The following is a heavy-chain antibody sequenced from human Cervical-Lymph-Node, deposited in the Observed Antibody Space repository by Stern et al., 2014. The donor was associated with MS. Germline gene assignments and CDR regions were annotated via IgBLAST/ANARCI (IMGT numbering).Heavy chain of an antibody. CDR3: ARICSSSSWYRYNWFDP. V-gene: IGHV2-26*01. Sequence: QVTLKESGPVLVKPTETLTLTCTVSGFSLSNARMGVSWIRQPPVKALEWLAHLFSNDEKSYSPSLKSRLTISKDTSKSQVVLTMTNMDPVDTATYYCARICSSSSWYRYNWFDPWGQGTLVTVSS. CDR1: GFSLSNARMG. J-gene: IGHJ5*02. CDR2: LFSNDEK. D-gene: IGHD6-13*01.